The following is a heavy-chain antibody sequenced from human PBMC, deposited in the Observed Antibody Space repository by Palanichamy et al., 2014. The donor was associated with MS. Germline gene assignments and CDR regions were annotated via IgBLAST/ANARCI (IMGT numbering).Heavy chain of an antibody. CDR1: GFTFNSYG. D-gene: IGHD1-26*01. CDR3: TKDHGGASNY. V-gene: IGHV3-30*18. CDR2: ISYDGSNK. Sequence: QVQLVEVWGRRGPAWRSLRLSCAASGFTFNSYGMHWVRQAPGKGLEWVAFISYDGSNKYYADSVKGRFTISRDNSKNTLFLQMNSLRDDDTAVYYCTKDHGGASNYWGQGTLVTVSS. J-gene: IGHJ4*02.